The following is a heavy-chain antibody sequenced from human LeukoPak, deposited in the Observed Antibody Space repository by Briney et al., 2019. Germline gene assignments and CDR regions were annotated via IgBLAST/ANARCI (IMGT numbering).Heavy chain of an antibody. CDR2: ISESGDKT. CDR3: AKQWVDC. V-gene: IGHV3-23*01. D-gene: IGHD1-26*01. Sequence: GGSLRLSCAASGFPFSNYAMTWVRQAPGKGLEWVSSISESGDKTDYADSVRGRFTISRDNSQNTLYLQMNSLRVEDTALYYCAKQWVDCWGQGTLVTVSS. CDR1: GFPFSNYA. J-gene: IGHJ4*02.